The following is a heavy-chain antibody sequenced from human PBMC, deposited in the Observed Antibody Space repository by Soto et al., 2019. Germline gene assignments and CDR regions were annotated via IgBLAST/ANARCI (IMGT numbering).Heavy chain of an antibody. CDR2: IRDSGDST. CDR1: GFTFSSYA. D-gene: IGHD3-22*01. V-gene: IGHV3-23*01. Sequence: EVQLLESGGGLLQPGGSLRLCCAASGFTFSSYAMTWVRQAPGKGLEWVSSIRDSGDSTGYADSVKGRFTISRDNSKNTLYLQMNSLRAEDKAIYYCAKSIRPYDGSGYYSLDYWGQGTLVTVSS. CDR3: AKSIRPYDGSGYYSLDY. J-gene: IGHJ4*02.